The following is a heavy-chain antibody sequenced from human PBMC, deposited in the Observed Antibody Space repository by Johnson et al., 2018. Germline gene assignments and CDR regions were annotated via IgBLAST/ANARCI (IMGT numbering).Heavy chain of an antibody. D-gene: IGHD1-26*01. CDR1: GFTFSSHS. V-gene: IGHV3-21*01. Sequence: VQLVESGGGLVKPGGSLRLSCAASGFTFSSHSMNWVRQAPGKGLEWVSSISSSSSYLYYAASVKGRFTISRDNAKNSLYLQMNSLRAEDTALYYCARTVGATSAYYYGMDVWGQGTTVTVSS. J-gene: IGHJ6*02. CDR2: ISSSSSYL. CDR3: ARTVGATSAYYYGMDV.